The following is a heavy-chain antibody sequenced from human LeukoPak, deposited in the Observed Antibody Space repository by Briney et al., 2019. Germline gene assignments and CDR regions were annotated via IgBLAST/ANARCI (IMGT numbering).Heavy chain of an antibody. CDR1: GFSLSTSEVG. V-gene: IGHV2-5*01. J-gene: IGHJ4*02. CDR3: AHSTYSSGWFGFDY. D-gene: IGHD6-19*01. CDR2: IYWNDDK. Sequence: KESGLTLVKPTQTLTLTCTFSGFSLSTSEVGVGWIRQPPAKALALLALIYWNDDKRYSPSLKSRLTITKDTSKNQVVLTMANMDPVDTATYYCAHSTYSSGWFGFDYWGQGTLVTVSS.